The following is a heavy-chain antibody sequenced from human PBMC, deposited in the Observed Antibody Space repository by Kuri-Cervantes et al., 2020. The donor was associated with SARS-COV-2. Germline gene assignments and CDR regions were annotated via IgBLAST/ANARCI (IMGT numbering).Heavy chain of an antibody. CDR3: ARGSDFWSGYYFEY. J-gene: IGHJ4*02. CDR2: ISSSSSMI. CDR1: GFTFSHFS. D-gene: IGHD3-3*01. Sequence: GGSLRLSCAVSGFTFSHFSMTWVRQAPGKGLEWIAYISSSSSMIYYEDSVTGRFTISRDTDKNSVSLQMDSLRVDDTAVYYCARGSDFWSGYYFEYWGQGTLVTVSS. V-gene: IGHV3-48*01.